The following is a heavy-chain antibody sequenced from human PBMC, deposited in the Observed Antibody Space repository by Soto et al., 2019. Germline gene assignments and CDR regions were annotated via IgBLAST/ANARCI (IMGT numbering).Heavy chain of an antibody. CDR2: IYSGGTT. J-gene: IGHJ4*02. CDR3: AREGFIGRGYSFGFDY. D-gene: IGHD5-18*01. CDR1: GFTVSINY. Sequence: EVQLVETGGGLIQPGGSLRLSCAASGFTVSINYMSWVRQAPGKGLEWVSVIYSGGTTYYADSVKGRFTISRDNSKNTLYLQMNSLRAEDTAVYYCAREGFIGRGYSFGFDYWGQGTLLPVSS. V-gene: IGHV3-53*02.